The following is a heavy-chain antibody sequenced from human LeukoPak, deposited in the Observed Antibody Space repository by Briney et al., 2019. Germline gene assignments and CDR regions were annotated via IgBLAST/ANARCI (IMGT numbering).Heavy chain of an antibody. Sequence: GGSLRLSCAVSGFTFSNYLMHWVRQAPGKGLVWVSRINEGGSTNYADSVKGRFTISRDNGKNTVYLQMNSLRAEDTAVYFCARAPSGWYASDFWGQETLVTVSS. CDR3: ARAPSGWYASDF. V-gene: IGHV3-74*01. CDR2: INEGGST. J-gene: IGHJ4*02. CDR1: GFTFSNYL. D-gene: IGHD6-19*01.